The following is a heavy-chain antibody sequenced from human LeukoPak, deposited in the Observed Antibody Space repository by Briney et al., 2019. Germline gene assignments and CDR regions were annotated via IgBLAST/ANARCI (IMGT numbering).Heavy chain of an antibody. J-gene: IGHJ6*02. CDR3: ARTVGSSSWYEYYYYGMDV. V-gene: IGHV2-70*01. CDR2: IDWDDDK. D-gene: IGHD6-13*01. CDR1: GFSLSTSGMC. Sequence: SGPALVKPTQTLTLTCTFSGFSLSTSGMCVSWIRQPPGKALEWLALIDWDDDKYYSTSLKTRLTISKDTSKNQVVLTITNMDPVDTATYYCARTVGSSSWYEYYYYGMDVWGQGTTVTVSS.